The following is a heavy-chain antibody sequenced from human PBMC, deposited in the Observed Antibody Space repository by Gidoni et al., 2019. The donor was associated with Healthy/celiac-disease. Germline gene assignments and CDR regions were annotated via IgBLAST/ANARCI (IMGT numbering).Heavy chain of an antibody. CDR3: ARGREITGTTWVFDI. CDR2: INHSGST. Sequence: QVQLQQWGAGLLKPSETLSLTFAVYGGSFSGYYWSWIRQPPGKGLEWIGEINHSGSTNYNPSLKSRVTISVDTSKNQFSLKLSSVTAADTAVYYCARGREITGTTWVFDIWGQGTMVTVSS. J-gene: IGHJ3*02. CDR1: GGSFSGYY. D-gene: IGHD1-7*01. V-gene: IGHV4-34*01.